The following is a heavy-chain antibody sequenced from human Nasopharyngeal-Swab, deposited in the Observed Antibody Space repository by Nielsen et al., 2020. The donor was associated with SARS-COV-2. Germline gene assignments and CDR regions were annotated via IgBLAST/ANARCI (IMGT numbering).Heavy chain of an antibody. CDR2: IYYSGST. Sequence: CHAPRKGLEWVGYIYYSGSTNYNPSLKSRVTISVDTSKNQFSLKLSSVTAADTAVYYCARRGTGGKKGAFDIWGQGTMVTVSS. D-gene: IGHD2-8*02. J-gene: IGHJ3*02. CDR3: ARRGTGGKKGAFDI. V-gene: IGHV4-59*08.